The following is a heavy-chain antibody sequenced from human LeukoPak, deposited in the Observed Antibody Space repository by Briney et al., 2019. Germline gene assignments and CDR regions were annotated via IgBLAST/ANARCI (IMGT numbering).Heavy chain of an antibody. V-gene: IGHV4-34*01. J-gene: IGHJ6*02. CDR3: ARGLRIAAAVFYYYYGMDV. Sequence: SETLSLTCAVYGGSFSGYYWSWIRQPPGKGLEWIGEINHSGSTNYNPSLKSRVTISVDTSKNQFSLKLSSVTAADTAVYYCARGLRIAAAVFYYYYGMDVWAKGPRSPSP. CDR2: INHSGST. D-gene: IGHD6-13*01. CDR1: GGSFSGYY.